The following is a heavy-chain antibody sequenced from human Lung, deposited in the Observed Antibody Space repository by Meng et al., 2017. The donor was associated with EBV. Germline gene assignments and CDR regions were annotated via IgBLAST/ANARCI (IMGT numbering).Heavy chain of an antibody. CDR1: GYTFTSYA. V-gene: IGHV7-4-1*02. CDR2: IDPNTGNP. D-gene: IGHD5-24*01. Sequence: GELVQSGSESKQPGASVKVSCRPSGYTFTSYAINWVRQAPGQGPDWMGWIDPNTGNPTYDQGFTGRFVFSLDTSVSTAYLQINSLRADDTAVYYCARDSPLDGYSLLDYWGRGTLVTVSS. CDR3: ARDSPLDGYSLLDY. J-gene: IGHJ4*02.